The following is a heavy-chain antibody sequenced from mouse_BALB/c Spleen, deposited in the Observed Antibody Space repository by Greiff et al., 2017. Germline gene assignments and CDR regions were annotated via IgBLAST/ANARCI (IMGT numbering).Heavy chain of an antibody. CDR3: ARDSGNYGGFAY. D-gene: IGHD2-1*01. Sequence: DVTSVESGGGLVKPGGSLKLSCAASGFTFSDYYMYWVRQTPEKRLEWVATISDGGSYTYYPDSVKGRFTISRDNAKNNLYLQMSSLKSEDTAMYYCARDSGNYGGFAYWGQGTLVTVSA. CDR1: GFTFSDYY. J-gene: IGHJ3*01. V-gene: IGHV5-4*02. CDR2: ISDGGSYT.